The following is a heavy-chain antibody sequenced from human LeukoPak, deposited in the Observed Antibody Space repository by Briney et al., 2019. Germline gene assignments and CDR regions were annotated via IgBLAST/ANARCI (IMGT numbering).Heavy chain of an antibody. V-gene: IGHV1-46*01. D-gene: IGHD2-21*02. CDR1: GYTFISYF. CDR3: ARSGGDAIRPFDY. Sequence: ASVKVSCKASGYTFISYFIHWVRQAPGQGLEWMGIINPSGGSTRYAQKFQGRVTMTRDTSTSTDYMEMSSLRSEDTAVYYCARSGGDAIRPFDYWGQGTLVTVSS. J-gene: IGHJ4*02. CDR2: INPSGGST.